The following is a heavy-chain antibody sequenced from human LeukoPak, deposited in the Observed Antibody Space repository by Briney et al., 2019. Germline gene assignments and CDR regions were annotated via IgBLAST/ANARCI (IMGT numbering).Heavy chain of an antibody. CDR3: AREFEDTAMVYHYYYYYYMDV. CDR1: GGSISSYY. V-gene: IGHV4-59*12. CDR2: IYYSGST. J-gene: IGHJ6*03. D-gene: IGHD5-18*01. Sequence: PSETLSLTCTVSGGSISSYYWSWIRQPPGKGLEWIGYIYYSGSTNYNPSLKSRVTMSVDTSKNQFSLKLSSVTAADTAVYYCAREFEDTAMVYHYYYYYYMDVWGKGTTVTVSS.